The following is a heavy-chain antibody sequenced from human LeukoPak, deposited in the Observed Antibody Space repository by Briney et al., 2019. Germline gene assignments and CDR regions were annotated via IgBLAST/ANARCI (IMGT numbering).Heavy chain of an antibody. V-gene: IGHV3-23*01. J-gene: IGHJ4*02. CDR1: GFTFSTYD. Sequence: GGSLRLSCTASGFTFSTYDMSWVRQAPGKGLEWVSTVRVNGRSTYYTDSVKGRFTISRDNSKNTLYLQMNSLRAEDTALYYCAKPGEPSNYYFDYWGQGALVTVSS. CDR2: VRVNGRST. D-gene: IGHD1-14*01. CDR3: AKPGEPSNYYFDY.